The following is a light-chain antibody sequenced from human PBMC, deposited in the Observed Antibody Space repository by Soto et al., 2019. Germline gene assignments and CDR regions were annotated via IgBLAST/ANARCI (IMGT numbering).Light chain of an antibody. V-gene: IGKV1-39*01. CDR3: QQSHTTLPK. Sequence: IQMTHSPSSLSASVGDRVTITCRASQSISSYLNWYQQKPGKAPKLLIYAASTLQSGVPSRFSGSGSGTDFTLTISSLQPEDVATYYCQQSHTTLPKFGQGTKVDIK. CDR2: AAS. CDR1: QSISSY. J-gene: IGKJ1*01.